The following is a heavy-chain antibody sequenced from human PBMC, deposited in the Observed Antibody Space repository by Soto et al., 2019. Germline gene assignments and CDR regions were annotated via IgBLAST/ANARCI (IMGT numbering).Heavy chain of an antibody. J-gene: IGHJ4*02. D-gene: IGHD6-19*01. CDR2: VSGSGGST. V-gene: IGHV3-23*01. CDR3: ARRSSGWYFDY. Sequence: EVQLLESGGGLVQPGGSLRLSCAASGFTFSSYAMNWVRQAPGQGLEWVSVVSGSGGSTYYADSVKGRFTISRDNSKNTLYLQMNSLRAEDTAVYHCARRSSGWYFDYWGQGTLVTVSS. CDR1: GFTFSSYA.